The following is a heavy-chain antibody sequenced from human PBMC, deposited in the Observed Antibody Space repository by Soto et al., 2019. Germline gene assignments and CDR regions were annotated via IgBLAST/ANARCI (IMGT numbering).Heavy chain of an antibody. J-gene: IGHJ4*02. CDR3: ARRYCSGGYCYFDY. CDR1: GFTLSSYA. Sequence: QVQLVESGGGVVQPGRSLRLSCAASGFTLSSYAMHCVRQAPGKGLGWVAVISYDGSDKYYADSVKGRFTISRDNSKNTLFLQMNTLRPEDTAVYYCARRYCSGGYCYFDYWGQGTLVTVSS. CDR2: ISYDGSDK. D-gene: IGHD2-15*01. V-gene: IGHV3-30-3*01.